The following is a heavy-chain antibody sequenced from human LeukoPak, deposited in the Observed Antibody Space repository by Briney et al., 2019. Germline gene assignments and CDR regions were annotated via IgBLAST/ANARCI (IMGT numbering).Heavy chain of an antibody. CDR1: GFTFSDYY. CDR2: ISSSGSTI. D-gene: IGHD3-22*01. V-gene: IGHV3-11*04. CDR3: ARDQHYDSSGYYGG. Sequence: PGGSLGLSCAASGFTFSDYYMSWIRQTPGKGLEWVSYISSSGSTIYYADSVKGRFTISRDNAKNSLYLQMNSLRAEDTAVYYCARDQHYDSSGYYGGWGQGTLVTVSS. J-gene: IGHJ4*02.